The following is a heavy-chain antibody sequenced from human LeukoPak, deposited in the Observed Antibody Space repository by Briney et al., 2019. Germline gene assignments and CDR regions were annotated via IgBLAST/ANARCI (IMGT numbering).Heavy chain of an antibody. Sequence: PSETLSLTCTVSGGSISSYYWSWIRQPAGKGLEWIGRIYTSGSTNYNPSLKSRVTISVDTSKNQFSLKLSSVTAADTAVYYCARKSGLRYYYYYYMDVWGKGTTVTVSS. CDR3: ARKSGLRYYYYYYMDV. V-gene: IGHV4-4*07. CDR1: GGSISSYY. J-gene: IGHJ6*03. CDR2: IYTSGST. D-gene: IGHD5-12*01.